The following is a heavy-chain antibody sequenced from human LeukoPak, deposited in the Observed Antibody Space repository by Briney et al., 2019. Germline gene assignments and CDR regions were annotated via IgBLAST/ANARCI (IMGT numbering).Heavy chain of an antibody. D-gene: IGHD3-10*02. CDR1: VFSFSSYS. V-gene: IGHV3-69-1*01. Sequence: GGSLRLSCAASVFSFSSYSMNWVRQAPGKGVEWVATMTRSSAIYYADSVKGRFTISRDNAKNSVYLQLNSLRDEDTAVYSCARAQTMFWEFDGFDIWGRGTKVTVSS. J-gene: IGHJ3*02. CDR3: ARAQTMFWEFDGFDI. CDR2: MTRSSAI.